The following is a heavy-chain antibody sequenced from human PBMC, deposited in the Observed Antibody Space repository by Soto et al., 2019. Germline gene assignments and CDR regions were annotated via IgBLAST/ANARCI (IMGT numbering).Heavy chain of an antibody. CDR2: IKQDGSEK. V-gene: IGHV3-7*01. CDR3: ARYERSSGWTRGNAFDI. Sequence: PGGSLRLSCAASGFTFSSYAMSWIRQAPGKGLEWVANIKQDGSEKYYVDSVKGRFTISRDNAKNSLYLQMNSLRAEDTAVYYCARYERSSGWTRGNAFDIWGQGTMVTVSS. J-gene: IGHJ3*02. D-gene: IGHD6-19*01. CDR1: GFTFSSYA.